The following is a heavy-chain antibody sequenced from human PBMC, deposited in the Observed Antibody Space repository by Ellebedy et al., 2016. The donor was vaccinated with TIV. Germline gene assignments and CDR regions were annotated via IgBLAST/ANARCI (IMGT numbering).Heavy chain of an antibody. V-gene: IGHV4-38-2*02. CDR1: GYSISSGYY. CDR3: ARDLEAGLFDY. Sequence: MPSETLSLTCTVSGYSISSGYYWGWIRQPPGKGLEWIGSIYHSGSTYYNPSLKSRVTISVDTSKNQFSLKLSSVTAADTAVYYCARDLEAGLFDYWGQGTLVTVSS. J-gene: IGHJ4*02. D-gene: IGHD6-19*01. CDR2: IYHSGST.